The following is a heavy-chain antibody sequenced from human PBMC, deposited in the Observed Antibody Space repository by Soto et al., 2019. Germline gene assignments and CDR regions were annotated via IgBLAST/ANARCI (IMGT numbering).Heavy chain of an antibody. CDR2: ISPNNGTT. Sequence: SVKVSCKASGGSFSSYAISWVRQAPGQGLEWMGGISPNNGTTNYAQKFQGRVTMTADTSTSTAYMELSSLRSDDTAVYYCARCCSSTSFNYYYYYGMDVWGQGTTVTV. J-gene: IGHJ6*02. CDR3: ARCCSSTSFNYYYYYGMDV. D-gene: IGHD2-2*01. V-gene: IGHV1-69*06. CDR1: GGSFSSYA.